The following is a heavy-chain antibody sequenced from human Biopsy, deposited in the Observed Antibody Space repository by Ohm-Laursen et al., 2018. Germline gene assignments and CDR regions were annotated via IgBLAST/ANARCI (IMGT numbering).Heavy chain of an antibody. CDR1: GGSISSSTTYY. V-gene: IGHV4-39*01. J-gene: IGHJ5*02. Sequence: SETLSLTCTASGGSISSSTTYYWAWLRQPPGKGLEWIGRIYNTETTFYNPSLKSRFTISVDTSTNQFSLKVSSVTAADTALYFCARHPTGFWFDPWGHGTLVTVSS. CDR3: ARHPTGFWFDP. CDR2: IYNTETT.